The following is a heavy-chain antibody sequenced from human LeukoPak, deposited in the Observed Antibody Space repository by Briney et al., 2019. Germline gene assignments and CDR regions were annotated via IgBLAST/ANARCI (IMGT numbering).Heavy chain of an antibody. CDR2: VYYNGNT. CDR1: GGSMDTYY. V-gene: IGHV4-59*08. D-gene: IGHD1-26*01. CDR3: ARVVVGATNFYYGMDV. Sequence: SETLSLTCAVSGGSMDTYYWTWIRQPPGRGLEWIGNVYYNGNTNYNPSLKSRVTISVDTSKNQFSLRLSSVTAADTALYYCARVVVGATNFYYGMDVWGQGATVTVSS. J-gene: IGHJ6*02.